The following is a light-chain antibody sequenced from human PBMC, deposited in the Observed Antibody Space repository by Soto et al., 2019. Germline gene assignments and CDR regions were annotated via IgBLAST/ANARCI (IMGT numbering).Light chain of an antibody. Sequence: QSALTQPASVSGSPGQSMTISCSGTISDFVLYNYVSWYQQHPGKAPKLMIYGVNNRPSEVSNRFSGSKSGNTASLTISGLQADDEADYYCSSYTTSSALQVFGTGTKVTVL. CDR3: SSYTTSSALQV. CDR1: ISDFVLYNY. J-gene: IGLJ1*01. V-gene: IGLV2-14*01. CDR2: GVN.